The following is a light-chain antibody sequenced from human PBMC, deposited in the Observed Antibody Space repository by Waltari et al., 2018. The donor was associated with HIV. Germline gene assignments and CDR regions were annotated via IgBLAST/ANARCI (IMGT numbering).Light chain of an antibody. V-gene: IGLV2-14*01. CDR1: GSDVGPSTY. CDR3: TSYTTSTTLI. J-gene: IGLJ2*01. CDR2: EVF. Sequence: SALTQPASVSGSPGQSITISCSGTGSDVGPSTYLPWYQQHPGKAPKLLIYEVFNRPSGISNRFSGSKSGNTASLTVSGLRTEDEADYYCTSYTTSTTLIFGGGTTVTVL.